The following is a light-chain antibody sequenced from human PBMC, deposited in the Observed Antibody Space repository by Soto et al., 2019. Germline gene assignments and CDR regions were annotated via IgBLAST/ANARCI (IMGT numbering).Light chain of an antibody. Sequence: DIQMTQSPSTLSASVGDRVTITCRASQSISSWLAWYQQKPGKAPKLLIYDASSLESGVPSRFSGSGSGTEFTLTISSLQPDDFATYYCQQYDNLPPGVTFGPGTKVDIK. J-gene: IGKJ3*01. CDR3: QQYDNLPPGVT. CDR2: DAS. V-gene: IGKV1-5*01. CDR1: QSISSW.